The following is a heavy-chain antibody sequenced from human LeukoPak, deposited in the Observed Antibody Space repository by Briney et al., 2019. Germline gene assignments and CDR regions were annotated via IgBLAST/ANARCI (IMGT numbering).Heavy chain of an antibody. CDR2: ISSSGTTI. D-gene: IGHD2-15*01. CDR1: GITFSSAE. Sequence: GGSLRLSCVASGITFSSAEMNWVRQAPGKGLEWISYISSSGTTIRYADSVKGRFTVSRDNGEHSLYLQMSSLRAEDTAVYYCARDRGIFTRYYYAMDVWGQGTTVTVSS. V-gene: IGHV3-48*03. CDR3: ARDRGIFTRYYYAMDV. J-gene: IGHJ6*02.